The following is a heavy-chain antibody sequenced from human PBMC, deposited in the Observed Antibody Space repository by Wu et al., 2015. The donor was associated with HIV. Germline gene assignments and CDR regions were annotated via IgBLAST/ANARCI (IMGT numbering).Heavy chain of an antibody. J-gene: IGHJ6*02. CDR3: ARDLARYFDADHDSPYYFGVDV. Sequence: QVQLVQSGAEVKKPGSSVKVSCKASGVTLSSFAFTWVRQAPGQGLEWMGGIIPLFETTHYAQKFRDRVTITTDTSTTTAYMELRSLTSDDTAVYYCARDLARYFDADHDSPYYFGVDVWGQGP. CDR2: IIPLFETT. D-gene: IGHD3-9*01. CDR1: GVTLSSFA. V-gene: IGHV1-69*05.